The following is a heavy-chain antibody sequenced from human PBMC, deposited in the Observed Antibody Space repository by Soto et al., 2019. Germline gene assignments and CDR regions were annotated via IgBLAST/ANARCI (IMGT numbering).Heavy chain of an antibody. V-gene: IGHV3-23*01. Sequence: WYTFSNYAVTWVRQAPGKGLEWVSTISGSGGSTYYADSVKGRFTISRDNSKNTLYLQMNSLRAEDTAVYYSAKDQGSSWYEIDYWGQGTLVTVSS. CDR3: AKDQGSSWYEIDY. D-gene: IGHD6-13*01. J-gene: IGHJ4*02. CDR2: ISGSGGST. CDR1: WYTFSNYA.